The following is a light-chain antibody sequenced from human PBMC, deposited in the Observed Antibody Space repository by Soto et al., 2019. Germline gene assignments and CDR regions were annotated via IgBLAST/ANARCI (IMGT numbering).Light chain of an antibody. CDR2: DVT. J-gene: IGLJ3*02. CDR3: SSYTSSSTGV. Sequence: QSALTQPASVSGSPGQSITISCTGTSSDVGDYDYVSWYQQHPGKAPKLMISDVTSRPSGVSKRFSCSKSGNTASLTISGLQAEDEAEYYCSSYTSSSTGVFGGGTKVTVL. V-gene: IGLV2-14*01. CDR1: SSDVGDYDY.